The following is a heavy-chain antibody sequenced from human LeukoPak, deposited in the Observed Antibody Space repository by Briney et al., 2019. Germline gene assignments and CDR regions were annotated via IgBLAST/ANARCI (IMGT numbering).Heavy chain of an antibody. CDR1: GFTFSSYS. CDR3: ARDKRGGYSGYDYSSGMDV. Sequence: NSGGSLRLSGAASGFTFSSYSMNWVRQAPGMGLEWVSSISSSSSYIYYADSVKGRFTISRDNAKNSLYLQMNSLRAEDTAVYYCARDKRGGYSGYDYSSGMDVWGKGTTVTVSS. CDR2: ISSSSSYI. J-gene: IGHJ6*04. D-gene: IGHD5-12*01. V-gene: IGHV3-21*01.